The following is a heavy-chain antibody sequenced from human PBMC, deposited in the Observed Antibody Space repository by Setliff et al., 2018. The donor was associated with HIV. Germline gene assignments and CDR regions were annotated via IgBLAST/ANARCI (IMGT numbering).Heavy chain of an antibody. Sequence: ASVKVSCKASGYTFTSYGITWMRQAPGQGLEWMGWINAYNGNTDYAQKVRGRVTMTTDTSTSTAYMELRSLRSDDTAVYYCARGLYSSSSRGAFDIWGQGTMVTVSS. CDR2: INAYNGNT. V-gene: IGHV1-18*01. CDR1: GYTFTSYG. CDR3: ARGLYSSSSRGAFDI. D-gene: IGHD6-6*01. J-gene: IGHJ3*02.